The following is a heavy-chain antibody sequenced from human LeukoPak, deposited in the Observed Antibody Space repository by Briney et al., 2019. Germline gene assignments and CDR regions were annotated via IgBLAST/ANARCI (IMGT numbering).Heavy chain of an antibody. CDR2: ISYGGST. J-gene: IGHJ4*02. Sequence: SETLSLTCTASGASISRYFWNWIRQPPGKGLEWIGYISYGGSTNYNPSLKSRVTISIDTSKNQFSLKLTSATAADTAVYYCARGDDYKSTLFDYWGQGTLVTVSS. V-gene: IGHV4-59*01. CDR1: GASISRYF. D-gene: IGHD4-11*01. CDR3: ARGDDYKSTLFDY.